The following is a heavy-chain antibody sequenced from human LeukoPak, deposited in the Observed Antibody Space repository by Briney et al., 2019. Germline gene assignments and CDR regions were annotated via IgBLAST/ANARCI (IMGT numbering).Heavy chain of an antibody. Sequence: PGGSLRLSCAASGFTFSSYDMHWVRQAPGKGLEWVAVISYDGSNKYYADSVKGRFTISRDNSKNTLYLQMNSLRAEDTAVYYCAKEDVNTAMVTALCDYWGQGTLVTVSS. CDR2: ISYDGSNK. V-gene: IGHV3-30*18. D-gene: IGHD5-18*01. CDR1: GFTFSSYD. J-gene: IGHJ4*02. CDR3: AKEDVNTAMVTALCDY.